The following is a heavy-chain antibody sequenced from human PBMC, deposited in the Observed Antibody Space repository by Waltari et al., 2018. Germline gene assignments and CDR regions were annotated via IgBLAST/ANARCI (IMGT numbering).Heavy chain of an antibody. CDR1: GYSFTSYW. Sequence: EVQLVQSGAEVKKPGESLTISCKGSGYSFTSYWIGWVRQMPGKGLGWMRIIYPGDSDTRYSPSFQGQVTISADKSISTAYLQWSSLKASDTAMYYCARPEYCSGGSCYPPRDWGQGTLVTVSS. V-gene: IGHV5-51*01. D-gene: IGHD2-15*01. J-gene: IGHJ4*02. CDR3: ARPEYCSGGSCYPPRD. CDR2: IYPGDSDT.